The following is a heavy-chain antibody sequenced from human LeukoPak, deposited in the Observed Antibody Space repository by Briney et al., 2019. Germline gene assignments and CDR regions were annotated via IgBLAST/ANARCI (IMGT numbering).Heavy chain of an antibody. J-gene: IGHJ4*02. CDR1: GFTFSNAW. Sequence: GGSLRLSCAASGFTFSNAWMNWVRQAPGKGLEWISNIRTTAEGAKYAYYADSVKGRVTISRDGGKNTLYLHMNSLRDDDTAVYYCATDQRYAFDYWGQGILVTVSS. CDR3: ATDQRYAFDY. D-gene: IGHD3-9*01. V-gene: IGHV3-48*02. CDR2: IRTTAEGAKYA.